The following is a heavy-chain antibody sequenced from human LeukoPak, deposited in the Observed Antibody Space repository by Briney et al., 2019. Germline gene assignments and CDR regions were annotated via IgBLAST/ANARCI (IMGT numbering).Heavy chain of an antibody. Sequence: SETLSLTCTVSGGSISSYYWSWIRQPAGKGLEWIGRIYTSGSTNYNPSLKSRFTMSVDTSKNQFSLKLSSVTAADTAVYYCARDLEDCSGGSCYRPGVDKNAFDIWGQGTMVTVSS. CDR1: GGSISSYY. D-gene: IGHD2-15*01. CDR3: ARDLEDCSGGSCYRPGVDKNAFDI. V-gene: IGHV4-4*07. J-gene: IGHJ3*02. CDR2: IYTSGST.